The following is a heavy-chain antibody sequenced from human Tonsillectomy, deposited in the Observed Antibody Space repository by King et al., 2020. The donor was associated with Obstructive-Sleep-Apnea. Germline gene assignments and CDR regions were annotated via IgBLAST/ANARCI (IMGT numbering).Heavy chain of an antibody. Sequence: VQLVESGGGLVQPGGSLRPSCAASGFTFSSSWMSWVRQAPGKGLEWVANIKQDGSEKYYVDSVTGRFTISRDNAKNSLYLQMNSLRAEDTAVYYCARDLYCSTIDCYQGSGVFDYWGQGSLVTVSS. V-gene: IGHV3-7*03. CDR3: ARDLYCSTIDCYQGSGVFDY. CDR2: IKQDGSEK. D-gene: IGHD2-2*01. CDR1: GFTFSSSW. J-gene: IGHJ4*02.